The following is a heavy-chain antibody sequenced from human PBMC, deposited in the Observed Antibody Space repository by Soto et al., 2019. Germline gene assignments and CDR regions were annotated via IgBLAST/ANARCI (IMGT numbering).Heavy chain of an antibody. D-gene: IGHD4-17*01. CDR3: ARAEDDYGDQDHFDL. CDR2: IGGSGGST. V-gene: IGHV3-23*01. J-gene: IGHJ4*02. Sequence: VQLLESGGGMVHPGGSLRLSCEASGFSFSSFAMSWVRQAPGKGLEWVSGIGGSGGSTYYAGSVKGRFTISRDNSKNTLYLQMNSLRVEDTAVYYCARAEDDYGDQDHFDLWGQGTLVTVSS. CDR1: GFSFSSFA.